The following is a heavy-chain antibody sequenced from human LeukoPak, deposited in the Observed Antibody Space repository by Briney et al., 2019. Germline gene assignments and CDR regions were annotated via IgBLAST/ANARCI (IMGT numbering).Heavy chain of an antibody. J-gene: IGHJ4*02. CDR2: ISAGNGNT. Sequence: ASVKVSFKASGYTFTSYAIHWVRQAPGQRLEWMGWISAGNGNTKYSQNFQGRVTFISNTSATTAFMELSSMRSEDAAVYYCARDSGSGSNDYWGQGTLVTVSS. CDR3: ARDSGSGSNDY. CDR1: GYTFTSYA. D-gene: IGHD1-26*01. V-gene: IGHV1-3*01.